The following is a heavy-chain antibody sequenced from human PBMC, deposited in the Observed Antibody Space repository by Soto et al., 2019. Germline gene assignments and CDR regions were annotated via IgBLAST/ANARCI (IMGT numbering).Heavy chain of an antibody. J-gene: IGHJ6*02. V-gene: IGHV3-30*18. Sequence: PVGSLRRSCSASGFTFSSYGMHWVREAPGKWLEWVAVISYDGSNKYYADSVKGRFTISRDNSKNTLYLQMNSLRAEDTAVYYCAKDRGRAFFLLRHYYGMDVWGQGTTVTVSS. CDR3: AKDRGRAFFLLRHYYGMDV. CDR1: GFTFSSYG. D-gene: IGHD3-3*02. CDR2: ISYDGSNK.